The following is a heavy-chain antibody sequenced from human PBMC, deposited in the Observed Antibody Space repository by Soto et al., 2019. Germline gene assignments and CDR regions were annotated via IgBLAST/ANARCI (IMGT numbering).Heavy chain of an antibody. V-gene: IGHV5-51*01. J-gene: IGHJ5*02. Sequence: PGESLKISCKGSGYIFTNYWIGWVRQMPGKGLEWMGIIYPGDSDTTLSPSFQGQVTLSADKSISTVYLQWRRLKASDTAMYYCARQNTIFGVARGFDPWGQGTLVTVSS. CDR2: IYPGDSDT. CDR1: GYIFTNYW. D-gene: IGHD3-3*01. CDR3: ARQNTIFGVARGFDP.